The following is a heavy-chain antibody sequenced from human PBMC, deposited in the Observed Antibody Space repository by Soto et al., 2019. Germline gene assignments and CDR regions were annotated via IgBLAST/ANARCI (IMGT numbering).Heavy chain of an antibody. J-gene: IGHJ6*02. Sequence: PSETLSLTCTVSGGSISSXXXYWSWIRQPPGKGLEWIGYIYYSGSTYYNPSLKSRVTISVDTSKNQFSLKLSSVTAADTAVYYCARDLFMYDFWSGYYYPXGYGMDVWGQGTTVTVSS. CDR2: IYYSGST. V-gene: IGHV4-30-4*01. CDR1: GGSISSXXXY. CDR3: ARDLFMYDFWSGYYYPXGYGMDV. D-gene: IGHD3-3*01.